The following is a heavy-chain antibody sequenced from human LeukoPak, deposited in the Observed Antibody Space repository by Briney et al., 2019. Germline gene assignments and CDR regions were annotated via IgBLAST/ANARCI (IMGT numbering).Heavy chain of an antibody. CDR3: AKGAYGDYASSAEYFQH. V-gene: IGHV3-30*04. D-gene: IGHD4-17*01. CDR2: ISSDGKNE. CDR1: RFIFNDYA. J-gene: IGHJ1*01. Sequence: GGSLRLSCAASRFIFNDYAIHWVRQAPGKGLEWVAVISSDGKNEYYADFVKGRSTISRDNSKNTLYLQMNSLRVEDTAVYYCAKGAYGDYASSAEYFQHWGQGTLVTVSS.